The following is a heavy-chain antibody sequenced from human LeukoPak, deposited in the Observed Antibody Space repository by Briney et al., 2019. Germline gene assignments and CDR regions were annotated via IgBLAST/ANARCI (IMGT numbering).Heavy chain of an antibody. Sequence: TGGSLRLSCAASGFTVSNNYMSWVRQAPGKGLEWVSYISSISSIIYYADSVKGRFTISRDNARNSLYLQMNSLRAEDTAVYYCTRSRPGTEAGQPNFDYWGQGTLVTVSS. V-gene: IGHV3-48*01. J-gene: IGHJ4*02. CDR1: GFTVSNNY. CDR2: ISSISSII. CDR3: TRSRPGTEAGQPNFDY. D-gene: IGHD6-13*01.